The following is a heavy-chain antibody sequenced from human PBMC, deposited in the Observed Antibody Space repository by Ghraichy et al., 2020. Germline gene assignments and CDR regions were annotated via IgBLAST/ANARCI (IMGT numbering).Heavy chain of an antibody. CDR3: TTQTDTIFGVVMFYYYYMDV. CDR2: IKSKTDGGTT. J-gene: IGHJ6*03. Sequence: GESLNISCAASGFTFSNAWMNWVRQAPGKGLEWVGRIKSKTDGGTTDYAAPVKGRFTISRDDSKNTLYLQMNSLKTEDTAVYYCTTQTDTIFGVVMFYYYYMDVWGKGTTVTVSS. D-gene: IGHD3-3*01. CDR1: GFTFSNAW. V-gene: IGHV3-15*07.